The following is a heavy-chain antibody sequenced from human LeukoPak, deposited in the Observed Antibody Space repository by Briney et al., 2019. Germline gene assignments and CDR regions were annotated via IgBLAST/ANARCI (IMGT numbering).Heavy chain of an antibody. CDR1: GFTFSSYA. Sequence: GGSLRLSCAASGFTFSSYAMHWVRQAPGKGLEWVAVISYDGSNKYYADSVKGRFTISRDNSKNTLYLQMTSLRAEDTAVYYCARWGGGAGVGGTVYWGRGTVVTVS. J-gene: IGHJ4*02. CDR3: ARWGGGAGVGGTVY. D-gene: IGHD6-19*01. V-gene: IGHV3-30*04. CDR2: ISYDGSNK.